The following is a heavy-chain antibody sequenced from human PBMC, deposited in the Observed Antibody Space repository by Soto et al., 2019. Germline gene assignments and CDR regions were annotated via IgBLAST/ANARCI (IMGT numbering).Heavy chain of an antibody. CDR2: ISAYNGKT. Sequence: ASVQVSCKASGYTFTSYGISWVRQAPGQGLEWMGWISAYNGKTNYAQKLQSRVTMTTDTSTSTAYIELSSLISEDTVVYYCARVGYYDSSGYPLDVDRWFDPWGQGTLVTVSS. CDR3: ARVGYYDSSGYPLDVDRWFDP. J-gene: IGHJ5*02. D-gene: IGHD3-22*01. CDR1: GYTFTSYG. V-gene: IGHV1-18*01.